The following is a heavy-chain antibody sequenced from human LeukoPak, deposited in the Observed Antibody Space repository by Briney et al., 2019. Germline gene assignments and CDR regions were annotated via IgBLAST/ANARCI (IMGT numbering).Heavy chain of an antibody. V-gene: IGHV3-64*01. D-gene: IGHD3-3*01. J-gene: IGHJ3*02. CDR3: ARVFRPSLTVFIIRGAFDI. CDR1: GFTFSSYA. Sequence: GGSLRLSCAASGFTFSSYAMYWVRQAPGKGLEYVSAISSNGGSTYYANSVKGRFTISRDNSKNTLYLQMGSLRADDTAVYYCARVFRPSLTVFIIRGAFDIWGQGTMVTVSS. CDR2: ISSNGGST.